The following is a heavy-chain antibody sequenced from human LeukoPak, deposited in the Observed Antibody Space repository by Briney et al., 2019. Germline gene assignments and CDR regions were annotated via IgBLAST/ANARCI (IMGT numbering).Heavy chain of an antibody. CDR3: ARHRRTGYYDFWSGYYYYMDV. CDR2: IYHSGST. D-gene: IGHD3-3*01. Sequence: PSETLSLTCAVSGYSISSGYYWGWIRQPPGQGLEWIGSIYHSGSTYYNPSLKSRVTISVDTSKNQFSLKLSSVTAADTAVYYCARHRRTGYYDFWSGYYYYMDVWGKGTTVTVSS. J-gene: IGHJ6*03. V-gene: IGHV4-38-2*01. CDR1: GYSISSGYY.